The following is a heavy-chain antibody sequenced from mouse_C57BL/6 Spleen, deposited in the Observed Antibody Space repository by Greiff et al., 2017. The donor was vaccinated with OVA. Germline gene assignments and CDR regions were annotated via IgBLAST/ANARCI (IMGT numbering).Heavy chain of an antibody. V-gene: IGHV1-63*01. J-gene: IGHJ1*03. Sequence: QLKQSGAELVRPGTSVKMSCKASGYPFTNYWIGWAKQRPGHGLEWIGDIYPGGGYTNYNEKFKGKATLTADKSSSTAYMQFSSLTSEDSAIYYCAGRLTTVVGAPWYFDVWGTGTTVTVSS. CDR1: GYPFTNYW. CDR3: AGRLTTVVGAPWYFDV. CDR2: IYPGGGYT. D-gene: IGHD1-1*01.